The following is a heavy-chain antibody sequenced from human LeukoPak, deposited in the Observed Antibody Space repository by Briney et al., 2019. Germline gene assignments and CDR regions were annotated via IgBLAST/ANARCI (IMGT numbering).Heavy chain of an antibody. D-gene: IGHD6-13*01. J-gene: IGHJ4*02. CDR3: ARTTSEYSSSWFDY. V-gene: IGHV2-70*11. CDR1: GFSLSTSGMC. CDR2: IDWDDDK. Sequence: SGPALVKPTQTLTLTCTFSGFSLSTSGMCVSWIRQPPGKALEWLARIDWDDDKYYSTSLKTRLTISKDTSKNQVVLTMTNMDPVDTATYYCARTTSEYSSSWFDYWGQGTLVTVSS.